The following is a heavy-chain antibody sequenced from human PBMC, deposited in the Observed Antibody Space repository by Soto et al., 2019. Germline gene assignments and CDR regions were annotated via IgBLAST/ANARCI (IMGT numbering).Heavy chain of an antibody. J-gene: IGHJ4*02. V-gene: IGHV1-69*02. D-gene: IGHD3-22*01. CDR2: IIPILGIA. CDR3: ARVDSSGSY. Sequence: QVQLVQSGAEVKKPGSSVKVSCKACGGTFSSYTISWVRQAPGQGLEWMGRIIPILGIANYTQKFQGRVTNTADKPTGTAYMELSSLRSEDTAVYYCARVDSSGSYWGQATLVNVSS. CDR1: GGTFSSYT.